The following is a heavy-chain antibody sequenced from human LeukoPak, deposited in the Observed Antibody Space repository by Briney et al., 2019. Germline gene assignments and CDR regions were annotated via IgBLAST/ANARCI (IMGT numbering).Heavy chain of an antibody. CDR3: AKGYYDFCSGYQFDI. CDR1: GFTFSSCG. D-gene: IGHD3-3*01. V-gene: IGHV3-30*18. Sequence: SGGSLRLSCAASGFTFSSCGMHWVRQAPAKGLEWVAVISYDGSNKYYADSVKGRFTISGDNSKNTLYLQMNSLRAEDTAVYYCAKGYYDFCSGYQFDISGQGTMVTVSS. CDR2: ISYDGSNK. J-gene: IGHJ3*02.